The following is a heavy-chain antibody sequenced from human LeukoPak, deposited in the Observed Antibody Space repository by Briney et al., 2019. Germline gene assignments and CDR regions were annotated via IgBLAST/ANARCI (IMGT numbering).Heavy chain of an antibody. CDR1: GFTFSSYS. V-gene: IGHV3-21*04. D-gene: IGHD6-19*01. J-gene: IGHJ4*02. CDR2: ISSSSSYI. Sequence: GGSLRLSCAASGFTFSSYSMNWVRQAPGKGLEWVSSISSSSSYIYYADSVKGRFTISRDNAKNSLYLQMNSLRAEDTAVYYCAKSSGYSSGSLFDYWGQGTLVTVSS. CDR3: AKSSGYSSGSLFDY.